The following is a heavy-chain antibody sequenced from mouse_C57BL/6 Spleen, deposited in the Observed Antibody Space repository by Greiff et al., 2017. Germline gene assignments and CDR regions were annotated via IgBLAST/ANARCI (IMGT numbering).Heavy chain of an antibody. D-gene: IGHD1-1*01. CDR3: AKNGDYYGMGPGFAY. Sequence: VMLVESGPGLVQPSQSLSITCTVSGFSLTSYGVHWVRQSPGKGLEWLGVIWRGGSTDYNAAFMSRLSITKDNSKSQVFFKMNSLQADDTAIYYCAKNGDYYGMGPGFAYWGQGTLVTVSA. CDR2: IWRGGST. V-gene: IGHV2-5*01. J-gene: IGHJ3*01. CDR1: GFSLTSYG.